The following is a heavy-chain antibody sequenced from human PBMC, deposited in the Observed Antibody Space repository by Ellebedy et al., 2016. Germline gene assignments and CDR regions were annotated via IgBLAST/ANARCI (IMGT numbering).Heavy chain of an antibody. J-gene: IGHJ3*01. CDR1: GFSVSSND. V-gene: IGHV3-53*01. CDR3: VTRHNGAFDF. Sequence: GESLKISXAVSGFSVSSNDMSWVRQAPGKGLELVSLIYGGGASYYADSVKGRFTISRDNSKKTLYLQMSGLGAEDTAVYYCVTRHNGAFDFWGQGTMVTVSS. CDR2: IYGGGAS. D-gene: IGHD1-14*01.